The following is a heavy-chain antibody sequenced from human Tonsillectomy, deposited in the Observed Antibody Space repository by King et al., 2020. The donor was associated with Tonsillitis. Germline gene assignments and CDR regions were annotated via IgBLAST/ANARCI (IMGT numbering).Heavy chain of an antibody. D-gene: IGHD2-2*01. V-gene: IGHV4-59*01. CDR1: GGSISSYY. CDR2: IYYSGST. CDR3: ASFRPSTSLDY. J-gene: IGHJ4*02. Sequence: QLQESGPGLVKPSEILSLTCTVSGGSISSYYWSWIRQPPGKGLEWIGYIYYSGSTNYNPSLKSRVTISVDTSKNQFSLKLSSVTAADTAVYYCASFRPSTSLDYWGQGTLVTVSS.